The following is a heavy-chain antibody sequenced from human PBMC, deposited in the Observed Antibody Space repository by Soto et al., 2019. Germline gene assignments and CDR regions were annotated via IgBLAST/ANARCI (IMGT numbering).Heavy chain of an antibody. D-gene: IGHD1-26*01. CDR2: VNGDGSYT. CDR3: ARERGPYYTDY. V-gene: IGHV3-74*01. CDR1: GFTFSSYW. J-gene: IGHJ4*02. Sequence: GGSLRLSCAASGFTFSSYWMQWFRQAQGKGLVWVSRVNGDGSYTRYADSAKGRFTISRDNAKNTLYLQMNSLRDEDTAVYYCARERGPYYTDYWGQGTLVTVSS.